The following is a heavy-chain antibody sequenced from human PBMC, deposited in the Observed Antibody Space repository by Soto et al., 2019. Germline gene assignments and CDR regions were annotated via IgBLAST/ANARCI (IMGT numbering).Heavy chain of an antibody. J-gene: IGHJ4*02. CDR1: GGSISSGGYS. CDR2: LYYGGTT. D-gene: IGHD5-18*01. CDR3: ARAFTSMGLFDY. Sequence: NPSETRSLTCAVSGGSISSGGYSGSWVRQPPGQGLEWIGYLYYGGTTYSNQSLKSRVSISGDWSKNQFSLKLNSVTAADTAVYYCARAFTSMGLFDYWGPGTLVTVSS. V-gene: IGHV4-30-2*01.